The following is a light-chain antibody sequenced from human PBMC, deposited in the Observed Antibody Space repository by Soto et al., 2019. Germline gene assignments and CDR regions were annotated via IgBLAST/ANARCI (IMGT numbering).Light chain of an antibody. J-gene: IGKJ2*01. V-gene: IGKV3-20*01. CDR1: QSVSSSY. Sequence: EIVLTQSPGTLSLSPGERATLSCRASQSVSSSYLAWYQQKPGQAHKLLIYGASSRATGIPDRFSGSGSGTDFTLTISRLAPEDFAVYYCQQYCNSPYTFGQGTKLEIK. CDR3: QQYCNSPYT. CDR2: GAS.